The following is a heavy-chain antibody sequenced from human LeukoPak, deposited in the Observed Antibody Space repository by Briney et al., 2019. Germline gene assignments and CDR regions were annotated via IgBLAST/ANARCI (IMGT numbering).Heavy chain of an antibody. Sequence: GGSLRLSCAASGFTFSNYAMHWVRQAPGKGLEYVSAISSNGGSKYHADSVKGRFTISRDNSKNTLYLQMGSLSAEDMAIYYCARVTGDRGGFDYWGQGTLVTVSS. CDR1: GFTFSNYA. V-gene: IGHV3-64*02. D-gene: IGHD7-27*01. CDR2: ISSNGGSK. J-gene: IGHJ4*02. CDR3: ARVTGDRGGFDY.